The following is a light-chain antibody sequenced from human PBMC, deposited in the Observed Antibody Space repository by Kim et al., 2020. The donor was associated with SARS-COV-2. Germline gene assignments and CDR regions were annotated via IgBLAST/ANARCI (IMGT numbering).Light chain of an antibody. CDR2: GAS. CDR3: QQYGTSPCT. J-gene: IGKJ2*02. Sequence: LSVGERATLSCRASQSVNSIYLAWYQQIPGQAPRLLIYGASSRATGIPDRFSGSGSGTDFTLTISRLEPEDFAVYYCQQYGTSPCTFGHGTKLEI. CDR1: QSVNSIY. V-gene: IGKV3-20*01.